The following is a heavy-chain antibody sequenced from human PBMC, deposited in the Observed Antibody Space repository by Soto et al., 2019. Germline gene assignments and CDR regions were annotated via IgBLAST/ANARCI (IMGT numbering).Heavy chain of an antibody. CDR1: GDTFTDYY. J-gene: IGHJ4*02. CDR3: ARGGPVVVVTAALDY. V-gene: IGHV1-46*01. D-gene: IGHD2-21*02. Sequence: QVQLVQSGAEVKKPGASVKVSCKASGDTFTDYYIHWVRQAPGQGLEWMGTVNPSGGHTTYAQHFLGRMTMTRDTSTITLSMELTSLTYEDTAVYYCARGGPVVVVTAALDYWGQGTLVTVSS. CDR2: VNPSGGHT.